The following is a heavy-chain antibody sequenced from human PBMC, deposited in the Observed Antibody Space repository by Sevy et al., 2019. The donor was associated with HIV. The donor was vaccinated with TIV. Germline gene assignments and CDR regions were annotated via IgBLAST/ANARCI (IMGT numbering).Heavy chain of an antibody. V-gene: IGHV1-18*01. CDR2: ISAYNGNT. CDR1: GYTFTSYG. J-gene: IGHJ4*02. CDR3: AREGGPYSYDSSGYEYYFDY. Sequence: ASVKVSCKASGYTFTSYGISWVRQAPGQGLEWMGWISAYNGNTNYAQKLQGRVTMTTDTSTSTAYMELRSLRSDDTAVYYCAREGGPYSYDSSGYEYYFDYWGQGTLVTVSS. D-gene: IGHD3-22*01.